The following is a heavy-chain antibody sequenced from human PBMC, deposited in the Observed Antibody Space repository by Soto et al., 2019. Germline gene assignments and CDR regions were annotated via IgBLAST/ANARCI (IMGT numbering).Heavy chain of an antibody. J-gene: IGHJ5*02. CDR1: GFTFSDYW. Sequence: EVHLVESGGALVQPRGSLRLSCAASGFTFSDYWMTWVRQTPGKGLEGVANMNPDGSEQYYLDSVKGRFTISRDNAKNSLYLQMNNLRGEDTAVYYCTRDLNHDCGPWGQGTQVIVSS. CDR2: MNPDGSEQ. CDR3: TRDLNHDCGP. D-gene: IGHD2-21*01. V-gene: IGHV3-7*04.